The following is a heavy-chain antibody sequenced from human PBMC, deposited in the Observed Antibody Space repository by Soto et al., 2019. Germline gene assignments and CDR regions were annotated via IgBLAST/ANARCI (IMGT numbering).Heavy chain of an antibody. CDR1: GFTFGDYA. Sequence: GGSLRLSCTASGFTFGDYAMSWFRQAPGKGLEWVGFIRSKAYGGSTYYADSVKGRFTISRDNSKNTLYLQMNSLRAEDTAVYYCAKDLTVAAHYYYYYMDVWGKGTTVTVSS. CDR3: AKDLTVAAHYYYYYMDV. V-gene: IGHV3-23*01. J-gene: IGHJ6*03. CDR2: IRSKAYGGST. D-gene: IGHD6-19*01.